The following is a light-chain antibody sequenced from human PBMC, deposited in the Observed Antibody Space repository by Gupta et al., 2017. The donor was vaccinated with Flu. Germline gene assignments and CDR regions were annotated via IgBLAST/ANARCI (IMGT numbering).Light chain of an antibody. CDR1: QSINNW. V-gene: IGKV1D-12*01. CDR3: QQANSFLPLT. CDR2: AAS. Sequence: DIQMTQSPSSVSASVGDRVTITCRASQSINNWLAWYQHKPGKAPKLLIYAASSLQSGVPSRFSGSGSGTDFTLSISTLQPEDVATYYCQQANSFLPLTFGPGTKVDIK. J-gene: IGKJ3*01.